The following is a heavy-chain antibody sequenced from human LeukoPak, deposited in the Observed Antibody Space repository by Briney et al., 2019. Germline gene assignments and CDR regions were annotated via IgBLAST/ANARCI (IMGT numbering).Heavy chain of an antibody. Sequence: PGGSLRLSCAASGFTFSTYEMNWVRQAPGKGLEWVSYISSRGNTIYYADSLKGRFTISRDNAKNSLYLQMNSLRAEDTAVYYCARWGTTNYYYYYMDVWGKGTTVTVSS. CDR3: ARWGTTNYYYYYMDV. CDR2: ISSRGNTI. D-gene: IGHD1-1*01. CDR1: GFTFSTYE. J-gene: IGHJ6*03. V-gene: IGHV3-48*03.